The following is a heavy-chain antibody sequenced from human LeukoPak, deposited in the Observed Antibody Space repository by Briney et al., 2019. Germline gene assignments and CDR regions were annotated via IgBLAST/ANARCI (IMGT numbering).Heavy chain of an antibody. CDR1: DYSISSGHY. D-gene: IGHD1-26*01. V-gene: IGHV4-38-2*02. CDR2: IYHSGST. Sequence: SETLPLTCSVSDYSISSGHYWGWIRQPPGKGLEWIGSIYHSGSTYYNPSLKSRVTISVDTSKNQFSLKLRSVTAADTAVYYCGRDLEGDTSGMGYWGQGTLVTVSS. J-gene: IGHJ4*02. CDR3: GRDLEGDTSGMGY.